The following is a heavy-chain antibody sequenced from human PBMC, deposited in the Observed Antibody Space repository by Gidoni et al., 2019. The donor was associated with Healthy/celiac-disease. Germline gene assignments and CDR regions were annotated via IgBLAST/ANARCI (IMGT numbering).Heavy chain of an antibody. CDR1: GFPFSSDA. V-gene: IGHV3-23*01. D-gene: IGHD3-22*01. CDR3: AKELTMIATADFDY. Sequence: EVQLLESGGGLVQPGGSLRLSSAASGFPFSSDARRWVRQAPGKGLEWVSAISCSGGSTDYADSVKGRFTISRDNSKNTLYLQMNSLRAEDTAVYYCAKELTMIATADFDYWGQGTLVTVSS. CDR2: ISCSGGST. J-gene: IGHJ4*02.